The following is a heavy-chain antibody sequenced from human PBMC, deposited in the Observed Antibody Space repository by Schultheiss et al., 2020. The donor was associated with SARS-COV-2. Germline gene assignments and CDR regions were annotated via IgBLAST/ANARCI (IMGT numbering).Heavy chain of an antibody. CDR3: AKDFETSTISRPISYGMDV. CDR2: VGGSGGRT. CDR1: GFTFNNFA. Sequence: GGSLRLSCTASGFTFNNFAMSWVRRAPGKGLEWVSVVGGSGGRTYYADSVKGRFTISRDNSKNTLYLQMNSLRAEDTAVYYCAKDFETSTISRPISYGMDVWGQGTTVTVSS. D-gene: IGHD2-21*01. J-gene: IGHJ6*02. V-gene: IGHV3-23*01.